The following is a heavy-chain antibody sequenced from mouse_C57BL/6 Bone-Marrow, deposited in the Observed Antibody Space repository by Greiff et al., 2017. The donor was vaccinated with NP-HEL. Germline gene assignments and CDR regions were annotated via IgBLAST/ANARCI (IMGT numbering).Heavy chain of an antibody. Sequence: EVKVVESGGGLVKPGGSLKLSCAASGFTFSDYGMHWVRQAPEKGLEWVAYISSGSSTIYYAATVKGRFTISRDNAKNTLFLQMTSLRSEETAMYYCARRLKGYFDVWGTGTTVTVSS. D-gene: IGHD1-3*01. V-gene: IGHV5-17*01. CDR2: ISSGSSTI. CDR3: ARRLKGYFDV. CDR1: GFTFSDYG. J-gene: IGHJ1*03.